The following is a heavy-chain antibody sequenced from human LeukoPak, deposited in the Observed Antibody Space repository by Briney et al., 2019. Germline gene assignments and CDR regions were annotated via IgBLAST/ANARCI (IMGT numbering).Heavy chain of an antibody. CDR3: ARSVDTSAFDI. CDR1: GGSVSSYY. CDR2: IYYSGST. V-gene: IGHV4-59*02. Sequence: SETLSLTCTVSGGSVSSYYWSWIRQPPGKGLEWIGYIYYSGSTNYNPSLKSRVTISVDTSKNQFSLKLSSVTAADTAVYYCARSVDTSAFDIWGQGTMVTVSS. D-gene: IGHD5-18*01. J-gene: IGHJ3*02.